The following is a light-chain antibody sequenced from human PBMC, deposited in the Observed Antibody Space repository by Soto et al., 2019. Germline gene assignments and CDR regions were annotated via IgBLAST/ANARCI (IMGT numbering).Light chain of an antibody. CDR1: SSDVGGYNY. J-gene: IGLJ2*01. CDR2: DVS. V-gene: IGLV2-11*01. CDR3: CTYAGSSVV. Sequence: QSALTQPRSVSWSPGQSVTISCTGTSSDVGGYNYVSWYQQHPGKAPKLMIYDVSKRPSGVPDRFSGYKSGNTASLTISGLQAEDEADYSCCTYAGSSVVFGGGTKVTVL.